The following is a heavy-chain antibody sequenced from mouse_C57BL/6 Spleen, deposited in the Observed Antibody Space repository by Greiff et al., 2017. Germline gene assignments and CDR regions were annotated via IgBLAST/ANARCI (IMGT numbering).Heavy chain of an antibody. Sequence: VQLVESGAELVRPGASVTLSCKASGYTFTDYEMHWVKQTPVHGLEWIGAIDPETGGTADNQKFKGKAILTADKSSSTAYMELRSLTSEDSAVYYCTRVYGSSYWYFDVWGTGTTVTVSS. V-gene: IGHV1-15*01. CDR1: GYTFTDYE. CDR3: TRVYGSSYWYFDV. J-gene: IGHJ1*03. CDR2: IDPETGGT. D-gene: IGHD1-1*01.